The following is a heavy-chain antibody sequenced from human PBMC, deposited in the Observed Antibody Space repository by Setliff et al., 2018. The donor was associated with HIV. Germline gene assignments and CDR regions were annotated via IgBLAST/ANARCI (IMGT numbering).Heavy chain of an antibody. CDR2: IYYSGST. J-gene: IGHJ5*02. V-gene: IGHV4-59*01. D-gene: IGHD3-3*01. CDR1: GGSISNYY. Sequence: PSETLSLTCTVSGGSISNYYWGWIRQPPGKGLEWIGYIYYSGSTNYNPSLKSRVTLSVDTSKNQFSLKLSSVNAADSAVYYCARGLGYNFWSGYSPIGWFDPWGQGTLVTVSS. CDR3: ARGLGYNFWSGYSPIGWFDP.